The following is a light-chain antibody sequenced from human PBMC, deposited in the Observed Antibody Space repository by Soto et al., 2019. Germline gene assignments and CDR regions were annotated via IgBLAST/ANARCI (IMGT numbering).Light chain of an antibody. CDR2: ATS. Sequence: EIVMTQSPATLSVSPGERVTLSCRASQSVTSGYLAWYQQRPGQAPRLLIYATSTRASGIPDRFGGSGSGTEFTLTISSLQPEDFAVYYCQQYHSWPYTFGQGTKLDIK. V-gene: IGKV3-15*01. J-gene: IGKJ2*01. CDR1: QSVTSGY. CDR3: QQYHSWPYT.